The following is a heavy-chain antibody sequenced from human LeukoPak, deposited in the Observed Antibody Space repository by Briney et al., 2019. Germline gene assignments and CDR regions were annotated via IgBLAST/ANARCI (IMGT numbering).Heavy chain of an antibody. CDR3: ARVTTYIYYFYMDV. J-gene: IGHJ6*03. V-gene: IGHV6-1*01. Sequence: SQTLSLTCAISGDSVSGNGATWNWIRQSPSRGLEWLGRTYYRTKWYDEYALSVKSRISINPDTSKNHFSLHLNSVTPEETAVYYCARVTTYIYYFYMDVWGKGTTVTVSS. CDR2: TYYRTKWYD. CDR1: GDSVSGNGAT. D-gene: IGHD1-1*01.